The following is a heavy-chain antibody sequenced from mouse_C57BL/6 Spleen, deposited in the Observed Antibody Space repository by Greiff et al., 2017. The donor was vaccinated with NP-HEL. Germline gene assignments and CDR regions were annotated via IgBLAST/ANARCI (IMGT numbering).Heavy chain of an antibody. CDR1: GYTFTSYW. CDR3: ATYGNKVAY. Sequence: QVQLKQPGAELVKPGASVKLSCKASGYTFTSYWMQWVKQRPGQGLEWIGEIDPSDSYTNYNQKFKGKATLTVDTSSSTAYMQLSSLTSEDSAVYYCATYGNKVAYWGQGTLVTVSA. D-gene: IGHD2-1*01. CDR2: IDPSDSYT. V-gene: IGHV1-50*01. J-gene: IGHJ3*01.